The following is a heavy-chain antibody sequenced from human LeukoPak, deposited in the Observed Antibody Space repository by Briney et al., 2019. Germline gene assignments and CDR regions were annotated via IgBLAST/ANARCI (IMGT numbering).Heavy chain of an antibody. V-gene: IGHV4-34*01. CDR1: GGSFSGYY. J-gene: IGHJ4*02. CDR3: ARLFLYDYVWGSYRALDY. CDR2: INHSGST. Sequence: SETLSLTCAVYGGSFSGYYCSWIRQPPGKGLEWIGEINHSGSTNYNPSPKSRVTISVDTSKNQFSLKLSSVTAADTAVYYCARLFLYDYVWGSYRALDYWGQGTLVTVSS. D-gene: IGHD3-16*02.